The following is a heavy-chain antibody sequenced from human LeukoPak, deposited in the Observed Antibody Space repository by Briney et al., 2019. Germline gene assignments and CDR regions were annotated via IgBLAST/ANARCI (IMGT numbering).Heavy chain of an antibody. J-gene: IGHJ6*02. CDR1: GFTFSNYW. Sequence: GGSLRLSCAASGFTFSNYWMNWVRQAPGKGLVWISRINSDGSSTSYADSVKGRFTISGDNAKNTLYLQINSLRVEDTAVFYCARGVGGYYGMDVWGRGTTVTVSS. D-gene: IGHD1-26*01. CDR2: INSDGSST. V-gene: IGHV3-74*01. CDR3: ARGVGGYYGMDV.